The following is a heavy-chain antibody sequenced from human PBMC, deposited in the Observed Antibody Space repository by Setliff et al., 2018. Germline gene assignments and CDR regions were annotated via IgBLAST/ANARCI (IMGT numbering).Heavy chain of an antibody. CDR2: INTNTGIP. V-gene: IGHV7-4-1*02. CDR1: GYMFTTYA. D-gene: IGHD3-10*01. CDR3: ARASRFGTVVYKGDYYMDV. J-gene: IGHJ6*03. Sequence: ASVKVSCKASGYMFTTYAMSWIRQVPGQGFEWMGWINTNTGIPIYVQGFTGRFVFSLDTSVSTAYLHISGLKAEDTAVYYCARASRFGTVVYKGDYYMDVWGKGTTVTVSS.